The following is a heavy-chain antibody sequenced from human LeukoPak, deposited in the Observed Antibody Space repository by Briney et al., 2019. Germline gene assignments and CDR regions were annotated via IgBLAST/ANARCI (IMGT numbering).Heavy chain of an antibody. CDR3: AKDPFPYCSGGSCYSVYFDY. D-gene: IGHD2-15*01. Sequence: GGSLRLSCAASGFTFDDYAMHWVRQAPGKGLEWVSGISWNSGSIGCADSVKGRFTISRDNAKNSLYLQMNSLRAEDMALYYCAKDPFPYCSGGSCYSVYFDYWGQGTLVTVSS. CDR1: GFTFDDYA. CDR2: ISWNSGSI. V-gene: IGHV3-9*03. J-gene: IGHJ4*02.